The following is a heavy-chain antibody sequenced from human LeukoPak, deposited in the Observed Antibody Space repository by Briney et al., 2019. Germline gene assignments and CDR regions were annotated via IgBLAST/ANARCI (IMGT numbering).Heavy chain of an antibody. CDR2: ISAYNGNT. CDR3: ARDVTMAPSPPDY. J-gene: IGHJ4*02. Sequence: AASVKVSCKASGYTFTSYAMNWVRQAPGQGLEWMGWISAYNGNTNYAQKLQGRVTMTTDTSTSTAYMELRSLRSDDTAVYYCARDVTMAPSPPDYWGQGTLVTVSS. CDR1: GYTFTSYA. V-gene: IGHV1-18*01. D-gene: IGHD3-10*01.